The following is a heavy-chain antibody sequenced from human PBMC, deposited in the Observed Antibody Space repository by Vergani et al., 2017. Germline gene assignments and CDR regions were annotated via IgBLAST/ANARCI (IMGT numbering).Heavy chain of an antibody. J-gene: IGHJ2*01. CDR3: ARGSSTWTIFFDYAYSWYFDL. CDR2: ISYDGSNK. Sequence: QVQLVESGGGVVQPGRSLRLSCGVSGFTFSRYAMHWVRQAPGKGLEWVTVISYDGSNKYYADSGKGRFSISSENSKNTLYLRMNSLRADDTALYYCARGSSTWTIFFDYAYSWYFDLWGRGTLVTVSS. CDR1: GFTFSRYA. V-gene: IGHV3-30*04. D-gene: IGHD5/OR15-5a*01.